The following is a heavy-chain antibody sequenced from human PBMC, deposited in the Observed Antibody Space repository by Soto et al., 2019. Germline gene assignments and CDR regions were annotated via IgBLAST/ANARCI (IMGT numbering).Heavy chain of an antibody. D-gene: IGHD2-8*01. CDR2: IWYDRSNK. J-gene: IGHJ3*02. V-gene: IGHV3-33*01. Sequence: GGSLRLSCAASGFTFSSYGMHWVRQAPGKGLEWVAVIWYDRSNKYYADSVKGRFTISRDNAKNSLYLQMNSLRAEDTAVYYCARSGYCTNGVCYFVAFDIWGQGTMVTVSS. CDR1: GFTFSSYG. CDR3: ARSGYCTNGVCYFVAFDI.